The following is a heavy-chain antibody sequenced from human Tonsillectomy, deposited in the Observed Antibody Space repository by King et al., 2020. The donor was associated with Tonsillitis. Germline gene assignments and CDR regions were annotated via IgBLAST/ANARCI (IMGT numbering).Heavy chain of an antibody. D-gene: IGHD3-9*01. CDR2: IYWNDDK. Sequence: TLKESGPTLVKPTQTLTLTCTFSGFSLSTSGVGVGWIRQPPGKALEWLALIYWNDDKRYSLSLKSRLTITKDTSKNQVVLTITNMDPVDTATYYCAHQGDILTGYDHWGQGTLVTVAS. CDR3: AHQGDILTGYDH. V-gene: IGHV2-5*01. CDR1: GFSLSTSGVG. J-gene: IGHJ5*02.